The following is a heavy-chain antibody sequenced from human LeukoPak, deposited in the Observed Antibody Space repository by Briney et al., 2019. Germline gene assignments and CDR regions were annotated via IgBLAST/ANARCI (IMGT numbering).Heavy chain of an antibody. D-gene: IGHD3-10*01. V-gene: IGHV1-18*01. Sequence: ASVKVSCKASGYTFTSYGISWVRQAPGQGLEWMGWISAYNGNTNYAQKLQGRVTMTTDTSTSTAYMELRSLRSDDTAVYYCARVLQRGPLKDGSGDYRGQGTLVTVSS. J-gene: IGHJ4*02. CDR2: ISAYNGNT. CDR1: GYTFTSYG. CDR3: ARVLQRGPLKDGSGDY.